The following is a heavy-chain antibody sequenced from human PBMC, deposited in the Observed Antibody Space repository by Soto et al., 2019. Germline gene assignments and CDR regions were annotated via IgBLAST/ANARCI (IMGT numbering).Heavy chain of an antibody. Sequence: ASVKVSCKAXGYTFTSYYMHWVRQAPGQGLEWMGIINPSGGSTSYAQKFQRRVTMTRDTSTSTVYMELSSLRSEDTAVYYCARSNLGRYNWFDPWGQGTLVTVS. CDR2: INPSGGST. V-gene: IGHV1-46*01. J-gene: IGHJ5*02. CDR1: GYTFTSYY. CDR3: ARSNLGRYNWFDP. D-gene: IGHD3-16*01.